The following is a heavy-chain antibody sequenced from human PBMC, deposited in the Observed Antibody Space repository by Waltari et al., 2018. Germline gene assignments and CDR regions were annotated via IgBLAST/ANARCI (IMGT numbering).Heavy chain of an antibody. CDR3: ARDLGGWFGESYYFDY. CDR2: ISSSRSTI. CDR1: GFTFSSYR. V-gene: IGHV3-48*01. J-gene: IGHJ4*02. D-gene: IGHD3-10*01. Sequence: EVQLVESGGGLVQPGGSLRLSCAASGFTFSSYRMNWVRQAPGKGLGWVSYISSSRSTIYYADSVKGRFTISRDNAKNSLYLQMNSLRAEDTAVYYCARDLGGWFGESYYFDYWGQGTLVTVSS.